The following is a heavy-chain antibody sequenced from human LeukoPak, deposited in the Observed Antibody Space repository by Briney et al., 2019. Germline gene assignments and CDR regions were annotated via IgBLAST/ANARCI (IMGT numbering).Heavy chain of an antibody. CDR1: GFTFSSYS. CDR2: ISSSSSYI. J-gene: IGHJ4*02. CDR3: ARVTEAPYYFDY. Sequence: PGGSLRLSCAASGFTFSSYSMNWVRQAPGKGLEWVSSISSSSSYIYYADSVKGRFTISRDNAKNSLYLQMNSLRAEDTAVYYCARVTEAPYYFDYWGQGTLVTVFS. V-gene: IGHV3-21*01.